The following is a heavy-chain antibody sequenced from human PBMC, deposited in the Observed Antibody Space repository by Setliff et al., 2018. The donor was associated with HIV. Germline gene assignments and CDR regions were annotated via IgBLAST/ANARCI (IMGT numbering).Heavy chain of an antibody. Sequence: GASVKVSCKASGYTFLNYGISWVRQTPGRGLEWMGWISAYNGNTNYAQKLQGRVTMTTDTSTSTAYMEVRSLRSDDTAVYYCARDRINVYSSGHAFDIWGQGTMVTVSS. CDR1: GYTFLNYG. CDR2: ISAYNGNT. J-gene: IGHJ3*02. V-gene: IGHV1-18*01. CDR3: ARDRINVYSSGHAFDI. D-gene: IGHD6-19*01.